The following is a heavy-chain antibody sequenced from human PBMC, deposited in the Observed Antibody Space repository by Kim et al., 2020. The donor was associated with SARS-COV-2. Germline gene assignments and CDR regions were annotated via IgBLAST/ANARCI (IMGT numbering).Heavy chain of an antibody. Sequence: SETLSLTCAVYGGSFSGYYWSWIRQPPGKGLEWIGEINHSGSTNYNPSLKSRVTISVDTSKNQFSLKLSSVTAADTAVYYCAREGLGGGQWLVGYIDYWGQGTLVTVSS. V-gene: IGHV4-34*01. CDR3: AREGLGGGQWLVGYIDY. CDR1: GGSFSGYY. J-gene: IGHJ4*02. D-gene: IGHD6-19*01. CDR2: INHSGST.